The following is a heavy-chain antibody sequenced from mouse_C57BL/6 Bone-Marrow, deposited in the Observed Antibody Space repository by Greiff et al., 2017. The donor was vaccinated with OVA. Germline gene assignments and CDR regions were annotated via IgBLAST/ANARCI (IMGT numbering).Heavy chain of an antibody. V-gene: IGHV1-82*01. CDR2: IYPGDGDT. CDR3: ARHEDGYYASYFDY. Sequence: QVQLQQSGPELVKPGASVTISCKASGYAFSSSWMNWVKQRPGKGLEWIGRIYPGDGDTTYNGKFKGKATLTADKSSSTAYMQLSSLTSEDSAVYFCARHEDGYYASYFDYWGQGTTLTVSS. D-gene: IGHD2-3*01. J-gene: IGHJ2*01. CDR1: GYAFSSSW.